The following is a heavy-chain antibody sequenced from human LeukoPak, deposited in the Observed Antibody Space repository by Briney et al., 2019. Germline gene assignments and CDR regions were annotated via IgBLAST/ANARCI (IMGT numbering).Heavy chain of an antibody. CDR1: GFTFSSYG. J-gene: IGHJ5*02. D-gene: IGHD3-10*01. Sequence: GSLRLSCAASGFTFSSYGKHWVRQAPGKGLELVVIKSYNGSKKYFGDSVKGRLTISRDNSKNPLYLQMNSLRAEDTDVYYCAKAYYGSGSPLDWFDPWGQGAMVTVSS. CDR3: AKAYYGSGSPLDWFDP. CDR2: KSYNGSKK. V-gene: IGHV3-30*18.